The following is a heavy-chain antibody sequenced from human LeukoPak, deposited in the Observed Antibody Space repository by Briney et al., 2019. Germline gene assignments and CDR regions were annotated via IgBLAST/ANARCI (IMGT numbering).Heavy chain of an antibody. CDR3: ARDRAYYYGSGSSYYYYYGMDV. J-gene: IGHJ6*02. Sequence: ASVKVSCKASGYTITSYYMHWVRQAPGQGLEWMGIINPSGGSTSYAQKFQGRVTMTRDTSTSTVYMELSSLRSEDTAVYYCARDRAYYYGSGSSYYYYYGMDVWGQGTTVTVSS. D-gene: IGHD3-10*01. V-gene: IGHV1-46*01. CDR1: GYTITSYY. CDR2: INPSGGST.